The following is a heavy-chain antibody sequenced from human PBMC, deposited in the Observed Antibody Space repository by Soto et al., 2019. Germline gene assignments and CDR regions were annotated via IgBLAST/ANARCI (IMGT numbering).Heavy chain of an antibody. CDR3: ARDYSSSSGY. CDR2: ISYDGSNK. CDR1: GFTFSSYA. Sequence: GGSLRLSCAASGFTFSSYAMHWVRQAPGKGLEWVAVISYDGSNKYYADSVKGRFTTSRDNSKNTLYLQMNSLRAEDTAVYYCARDYSSSSGYWGQGTLVTVSS. J-gene: IGHJ4*02. V-gene: IGHV3-30-3*01. D-gene: IGHD6-6*01.